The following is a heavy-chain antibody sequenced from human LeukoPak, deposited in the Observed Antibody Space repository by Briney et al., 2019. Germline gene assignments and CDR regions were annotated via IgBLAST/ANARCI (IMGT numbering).Heavy chain of an antibody. J-gene: IGHJ4*02. D-gene: IGHD1-26*01. CDR1: GGSISSSSYY. Sequence: SETLSLTCTVSGGSISSSSYYWGWIRQPPGKGLEWIGTIYYSGSTYYNPSLNSRVTISVDTSKNQFSLKLSSVTAADTAVYYCARQGSGNYLSPVNYWGQGTLVTVSS. CDR2: IYYSGST. V-gene: IGHV4-39*01. CDR3: ARQGSGNYLSPVNY.